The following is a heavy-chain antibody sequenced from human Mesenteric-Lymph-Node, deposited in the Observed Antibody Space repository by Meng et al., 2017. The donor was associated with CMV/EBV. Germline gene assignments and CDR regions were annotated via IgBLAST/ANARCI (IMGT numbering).Heavy chain of an antibody. V-gene: IGHV4-34*01. D-gene: IGHD4-23*01. Sequence: QGRLQQWGAGLWKPSETLSLTCAVYGGSFSGYDWSWIRQPPGKGLEWIGEINHSGSTNYNPSLKSRVTISVDTSKNQFSLKLSSVTAADTAVYYCARHQRWLKSEGGFNYWGQGTLVIVSS. CDR1: GGSFSGYD. J-gene: IGHJ4*02. CDR2: INHSGST. CDR3: ARHQRWLKSEGGFNY.